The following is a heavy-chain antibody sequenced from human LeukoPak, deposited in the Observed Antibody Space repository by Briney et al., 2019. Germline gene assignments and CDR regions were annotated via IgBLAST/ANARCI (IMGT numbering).Heavy chain of an antibody. CDR2: IYYSGST. CDR1: GASITSYY. V-gene: IGHV4-59*08. J-gene: IGHJ2*01. CDR3: ARLHPNWYFDL. Sequence: SETLSLTCTVSGASITSYYWGWIRQPPGKGLECLGYIYYSGSTTYNPSLKSRVSISVGTSRARFSLRLSSVTAADTAVYYCARLHPNWYFDLWGRGTLVTVSS.